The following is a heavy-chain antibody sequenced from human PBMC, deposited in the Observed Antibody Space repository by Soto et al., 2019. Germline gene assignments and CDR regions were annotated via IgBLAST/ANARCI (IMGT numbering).Heavy chain of an antibody. CDR3: AKGSTGTVGAFDI. Sequence: AGGALRLSCAASGFTFCSISMRWGRQAPGKGLEWVSAISGSGGSTYYADSVKGRFTISRDNSKNTLYLQMNSLRAEDTAVYYCAKGSTGTVGAFDIWGQGTMVTVSS. V-gene: IGHV3-23*01. CDR1: GFTFCSIS. D-gene: IGHD2-2*01. CDR2: ISGSGGST. J-gene: IGHJ3*02.